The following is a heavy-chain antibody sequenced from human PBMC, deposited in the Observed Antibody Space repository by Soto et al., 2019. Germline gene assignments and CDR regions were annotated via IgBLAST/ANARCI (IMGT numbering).Heavy chain of an antibody. V-gene: IGHV1-18*04. Sequence: QVQLVQSGAEVKKPGASVKVSCKASGYTFTSYGISWVRQAPGQGLVRMGRISAYNGNTNYAQKLQGRVNMTTDTSTSTAYMEMRSLRSDDTAVYYCARDQYDFWGEINLYYGMDVWGQGTTVTVSS. CDR1: GYTFTSYG. CDR3: ARDQYDFWGEINLYYGMDV. D-gene: IGHD3-3*01. CDR2: ISAYNGNT. J-gene: IGHJ6*02.